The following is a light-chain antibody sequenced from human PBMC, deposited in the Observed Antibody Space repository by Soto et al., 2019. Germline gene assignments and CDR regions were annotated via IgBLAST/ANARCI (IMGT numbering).Light chain of an antibody. CDR2: TAS. Sequence: NQLTQSPSSLSASVGDRVTITCRASQAISSALAWYQQKPGKVPKLLIYTASTLQSGVPSRFSGSGSGTDFTLTISSLQPDDVATYYCQKYNSAPLFGGGTKVDIK. CDR1: QAISSA. CDR3: QKYNSAPL. J-gene: IGKJ4*01. V-gene: IGKV1-27*01.